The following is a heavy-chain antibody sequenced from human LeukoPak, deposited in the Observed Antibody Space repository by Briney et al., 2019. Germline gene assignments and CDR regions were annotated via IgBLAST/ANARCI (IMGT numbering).Heavy chain of an antibody. Sequence: PGGSLRLSCAASGFSFSDYWMHWVRHAPGKGLVWVSRMNSDGTTTNYADSVKGRFTIPRDNAKNTLYLQMNSLRAEDTAVYYCARGRGPYGWFDPWGQGTLVTVSS. CDR3: ARGRGPYGWFDP. J-gene: IGHJ5*02. CDR2: MNSDGTTT. V-gene: IGHV3-74*01. D-gene: IGHD3-10*01. CDR1: GFSFSDYW.